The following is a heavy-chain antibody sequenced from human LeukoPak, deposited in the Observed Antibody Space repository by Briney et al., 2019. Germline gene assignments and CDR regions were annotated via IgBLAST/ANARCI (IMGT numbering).Heavy chain of an antibody. CDR2: IYYSGST. CDR1: GGSISTFY. D-gene: IGHD5-12*01. J-gene: IGHJ6*02. Sequence: PSETLSLTCTVSGGSISTFYWSWIRQPPGKGLEWIGYIYYSGSTNYNPSLKSRLTISVDTSKNQFSLKLSSVTAADTAVYYCAEGHNSGTYYYYGMDVWGQGTTVTVSS. V-gene: IGHV4-59*01. CDR3: AEGHNSGTYYYYGMDV.